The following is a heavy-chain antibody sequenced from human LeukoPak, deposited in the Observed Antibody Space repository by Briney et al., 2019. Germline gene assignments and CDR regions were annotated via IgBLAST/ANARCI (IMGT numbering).Heavy chain of an antibody. CDR2: ISYDGSNK. CDR3: AKSGSYVD. D-gene: IGHD1-26*01. CDR1: GFTFSSYG. J-gene: IGHJ4*02. Sequence: GGSLRLSCAASGFTFSSYGMHWVRQAPGKGLEWVAVISYDGSNKYYADSVKGRFTISRDNSKNTLYLQMNSLRAEDTAVYYCAKSGSYVDWGQGTLVTVSS. V-gene: IGHV3-30*18.